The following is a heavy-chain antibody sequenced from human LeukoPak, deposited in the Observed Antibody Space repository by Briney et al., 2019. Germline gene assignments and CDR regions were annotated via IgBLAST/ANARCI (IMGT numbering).Heavy chain of an antibody. D-gene: IGHD3-16*01. V-gene: IGHV4-59*01. CDR2: VSDTGST. J-gene: IGHJ4*01. CDR3: ARTTTTFAD. Sequence: SETLSLTCTVSGGSINSYYWSWIRQPPGKGLEWIGYVSDTGSTNYNPSLKSRVTISVDTSKNQFYLKLTSVTAADTAVYYCARTTTTFADWGHGTLVTVSS. CDR1: GGSINSYY.